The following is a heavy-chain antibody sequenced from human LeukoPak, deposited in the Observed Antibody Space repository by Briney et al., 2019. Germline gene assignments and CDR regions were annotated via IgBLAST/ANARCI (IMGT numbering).Heavy chain of an antibody. CDR1: GYTFTGYY. CDR2: INPNSGGT. V-gene: IGHV1-2*02. D-gene: IGHD6-19*01. CDR3: ARLDFSPSIRQWLVPEGWFDP. Sequence: GASMKVSCKASGYTFTGYYMHWVRQAPGQGLEWMGWINPNSGGTNYAQKFQGRVTMTRDTSISTAYMELSRLRSDDTAVYYCARLDFSPSIRQWLVPEGWFDPWGQGTLVTVSS. J-gene: IGHJ5*02.